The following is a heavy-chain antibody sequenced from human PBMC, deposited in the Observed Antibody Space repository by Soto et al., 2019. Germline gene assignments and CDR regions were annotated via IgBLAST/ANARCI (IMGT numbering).Heavy chain of an antibody. CDR3: ARGDREELPTY. Sequence: TLSLPCTVSGCSISSGDYYWSWIRQPPGKGLEWIGYIYYSGSTYYNPSLKSRVTISVDTSKNQFSLKLSSVTAADTAVYYCARGDREELPTYWGQGTLVTVSS. J-gene: IGHJ4*02. CDR2: IYYSGST. D-gene: IGHD1-26*01. CDR1: GCSISSGDYY. V-gene: IGHV4-30-4*01.